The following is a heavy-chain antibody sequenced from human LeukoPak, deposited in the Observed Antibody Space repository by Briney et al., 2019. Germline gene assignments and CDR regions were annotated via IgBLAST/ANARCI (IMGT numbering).Heavy chain of an antibody. CDR2: INAGNGNA. CDR1: GYTFSSYG. D-gene: IGHD6-6*01. CDR3: ARDSPGIAARPWVF. Sequence: ASVKVSCKASGYTFSSYGISWVRQAPGQRLEWMGWINAGNGNAKYSQKFQDRVTITRDTSASTAYMELSSLRSEDTAVYYCARDSPGIAARPWVFWGQGTLVTVSS. J-gene: IGHJ4*02. V-gene: IGHV1-3*01.